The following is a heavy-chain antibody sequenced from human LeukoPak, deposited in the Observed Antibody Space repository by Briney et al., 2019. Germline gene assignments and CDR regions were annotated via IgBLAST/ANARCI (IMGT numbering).Heavy chain of an antibody. CDR3: ARHRRVATIRLPIYMDV. Sequence: GGSLRLSCAASGFTFNSYVMHWVRQAPGKGLEWVAVISYDGFNKYYADSVKGRFTISRDNSKNTLYLRMNSLRAEDTAVYYCARHRRVATIRLPIYMDVWGKGTTVTISS. CDR2: ISYDGFNK. J-gene: IGHJ6*03. D-gene: IGHD5-12*01. V-gene: IGHV3-30*03. CDR1: GFTFNSYV.